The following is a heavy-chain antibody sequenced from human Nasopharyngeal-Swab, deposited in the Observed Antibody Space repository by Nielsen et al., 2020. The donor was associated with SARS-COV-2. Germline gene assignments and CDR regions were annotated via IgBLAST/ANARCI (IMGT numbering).Heavy chain of an antibody. CDR1: GYTLTELS. V-gene: IGHV1-24*01. CDR2: FDPEDGET. CDR3: ATSLNYYYGMNV. Sequence: ASVKVSCKVSGYTLTELSMHWVRQAPGKGLEWMGGFDPEDGETIYAQKFQGRVTMTEDTSTDTAYMELSSLRSEDTAVYYCATSLNYYYGMNVWGQGTTVTVSS. J-gene: IGHJ6*02.